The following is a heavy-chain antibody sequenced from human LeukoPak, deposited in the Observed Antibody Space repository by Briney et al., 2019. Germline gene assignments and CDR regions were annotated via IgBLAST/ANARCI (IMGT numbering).Heavy chain of an antibody. CDR3: ARDQAATNTQVRFCLD. CDR2: ISAYKGNT. D-gene: IGHD3-9*01. V-gene: IGHV1-18*01. Sequence: GASVKVSCKASGYTFSSYGISWVRQAPGQGLEWMGWISAYKGNTNYAQNFQGRVTMTTDTSTSTAYMELRSLRSDDTAVYYCARDQAATNTQVRFCLDWGQGTLVTVSS. CDR1: GYTFSSYG. J-gene: IGHJ4*02.